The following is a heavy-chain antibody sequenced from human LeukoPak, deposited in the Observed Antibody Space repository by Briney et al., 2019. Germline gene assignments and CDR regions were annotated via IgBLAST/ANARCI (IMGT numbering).Heavy chain of an antibody. V-gene: IGHV4-61*02. CDR2: IYTSGST. J-gene: IGHJ6*03. D-gene: IGHD2-2*02. CDR1: GGSISSGRYY. Sequence: PSQTLSLTCTVSGGSISSGRYYWSWIRQPAGKGLEWIGRIYTSGSTNYNPSLKSRVTISVDTSKNQFSLKLSSVTAADTAVYYCARVGYCSSTSCYNMDVWGKGTTVTVSS. CDR3: ARVGYCSSTSCYNMDV.